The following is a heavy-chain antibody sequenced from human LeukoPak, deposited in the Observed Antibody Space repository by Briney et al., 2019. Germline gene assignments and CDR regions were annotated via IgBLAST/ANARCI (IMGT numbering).Heavy chain of an antibody. CDR1: GFTFSTFP. D-gene: IGHD5-12*01. Sequence: PGRSLRLSCAASGFTFSTFPMHWVRQAPGKGLQWVAVISSDGANEYYADSVKGRFTISRDNSKNTLFLQMDSLRAEDTALYYCAKEYSGYDFDYWGQGTLVTVSS. J-gene: IGHJ4*02. V-gene: IGHV3-30*07. CDR3: AKEYSGYDFDY. CDR2: ISSDGANE.